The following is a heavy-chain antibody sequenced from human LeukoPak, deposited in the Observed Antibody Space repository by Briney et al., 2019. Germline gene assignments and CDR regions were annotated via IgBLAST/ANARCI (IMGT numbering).Heavy chain of an antibody. J-gene: IGHJ4*02. Sequence: SVKVSCKASGGTFSSSAITWVRQAPGQGLEWMGRIIPVLNITNYAQKFQGRVTITADTSTSTAYMELSSLRSEETAVYYCAKHGSGRYFDYWGQGTLVTVSS. CDR3: AKHGSGRYFDY. CDR1: GGTFSSSA. CDR2: IIPVLNIT. V-gene: IGHV1-69*04. D-gene: IGHD6-19*01.